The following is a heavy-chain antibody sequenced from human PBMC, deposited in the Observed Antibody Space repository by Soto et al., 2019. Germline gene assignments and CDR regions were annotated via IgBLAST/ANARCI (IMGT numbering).Heavy chain of an antibody. J-gene: IGHJ4*02. Sequence: GGSMRLSCAASGFTFDNYVMYWVRQVPGKGLEWVSLISWDGGTTYYADSVKGRFTISRDNSKNSLYLQVNSLRTEDTALYYCAKDSGYNSPYYFDYWGQGTLVTAPQ. D-gene: IGHD5-12*01. CDR3: AKDSGYNSPYYFDY. V-gene: IGHV3-43*01. CDR1: GFTFDNYV. CDR2: ISWDGGTT.